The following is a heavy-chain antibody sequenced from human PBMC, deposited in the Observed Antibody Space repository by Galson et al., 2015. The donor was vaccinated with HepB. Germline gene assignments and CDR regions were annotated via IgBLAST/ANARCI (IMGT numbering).Heavy chain of an antibody. Sequence: LRLSCAASGFTFSSYGMHWVRQAPGKGLEWVAVISYDGSNKYYADSVKGRFTISRDNSKNTLYLQMNSLRAEDTAVYYCAKVGLYSSGWVYYYYGMDVWGQGTTVTVSS. D-gene: IGHD6-19*01. CDR3: AKVGLYSSGWVYYYYGMDV. J-gene: IGHJ6*02. CDR1: GFTFSSYG. CDR2: ISYDGSNK. V-gene: IGHV3-30*18.